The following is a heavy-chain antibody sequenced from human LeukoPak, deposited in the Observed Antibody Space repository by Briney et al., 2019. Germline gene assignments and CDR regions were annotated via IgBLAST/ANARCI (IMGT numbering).Heavy chain of an antibody. CDR3: ARNSPMVRGTYGMDV. Sequence: PGRSLRLSCAASGFTFSSYVMHWVRQAPGKGLEWVSVIWYDGSNKYYADSVKGRFTISRDNSKNTLYLQMNSLRAEDTAVYYCARNSPMVRGTYGMDVWGQGTAVTVSS. J-gene: IGHJ6*02. CDR2: IWYDGSNK. CDR1: GFTFSSYV. D-gene: IGHD3-10*01. V-gene: IGHV3-33*01.